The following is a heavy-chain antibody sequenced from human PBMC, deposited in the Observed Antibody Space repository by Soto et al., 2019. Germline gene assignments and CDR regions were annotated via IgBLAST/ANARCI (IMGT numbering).Heavy chain of an antibody. CDR2: IGHLETT. D-gene: IGHD3-9*01. Sequence: SETLSLTCSVSGVAMTYGGYSWSWIRQSPEKGLEWLGYIGHLETTYYNPSFKSRVTISVDTSKNQFSLKLSSVTAADTAVYYCARESPYYDILAPNAFDIWGQGTMVTVSS. CDR3: ARESPYYDILAPNAFDI. CDR1: GVAMTYGGYS. V-gene: IGHV4-30-2*06. J-gene: IGHJ3*02.